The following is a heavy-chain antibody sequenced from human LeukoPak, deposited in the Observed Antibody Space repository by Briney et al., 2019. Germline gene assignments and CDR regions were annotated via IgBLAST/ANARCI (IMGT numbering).Heavy chain of an antibody. CDR3: ARDGRYCSSTSCRFDY. J-gene: IGHJ4*02. CDR2: IYSGGST. CDR1: GFTVSSNY. V-gene: IGHV3-66*01. Sequence: PGGSLRLSCAASGFTVSSNYMSWVRQAPGKGLEWVSVIYSGGSTYYADSVKGRFTISRDNSKNTLYLQVNSLRAEDTAVYYCARDGRYCSSTSCRFDYWGQGTLVTVSS. D-gene: IGHD2-2*01.